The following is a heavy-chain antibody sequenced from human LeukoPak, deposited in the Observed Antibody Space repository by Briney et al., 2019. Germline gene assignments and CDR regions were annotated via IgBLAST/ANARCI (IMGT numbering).Heavy chain of an antibody. D-gene: IGHD3-16*02. J-gene: IGHJ4*02. CDR1: GFTFSSYG. CDR2: IRYDGSNK. Sequence: GGSLRLSCAASGFTFSSYGMHWVRQAPGKGLEWVAFIRYDGSNKYYADSVKGRFTISRDNSKNTLYLQMNSLRAEDTAVYYCARQILRNYDYVWGSYRPYYFDYWGQGTLVTVSS. CDR3: ARQILRNYDYVWGSYRPYYFDY. V-gene: IGHV3-30*02.